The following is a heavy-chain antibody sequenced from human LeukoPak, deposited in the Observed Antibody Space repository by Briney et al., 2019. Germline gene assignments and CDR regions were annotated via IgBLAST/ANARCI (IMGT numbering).Heavy chain of an antibody. CDR1: GFTFSSYS. CDR3: AREAPGAFDI. CDR2: ISSSSYI. V-gene: IGHV3-21*01. Sequence: GGSPRLSCAASGFTFSSYSMNWVRQAPGKGLEWVSSISSSSYIYYADSVKGRFTISRDNAKNSLYLQMNSLRAEDTAVYYCAREAPGAFDIWGQGTMVTVSS. J-gene: IGHJ3*02.